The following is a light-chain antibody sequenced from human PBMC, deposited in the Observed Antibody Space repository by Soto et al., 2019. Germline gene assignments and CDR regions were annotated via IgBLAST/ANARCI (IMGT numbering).Light chain of an antibody. CDR1: QDIITW. Sequence: DIQMTQSPSYVSASEGDRVTITCRASQDIITWLAWFQQKPGKAPRLLIYSASTLQRGVPSRFSGSGSGTEFTITINRLQPEDVATYFCQQSDSFPFSFGPGTKVDV. CDR2: SAS. V-gene: IGKV1-12*01. J-gene: IGKJ3*01. CDR3: QQSDSFPFS.